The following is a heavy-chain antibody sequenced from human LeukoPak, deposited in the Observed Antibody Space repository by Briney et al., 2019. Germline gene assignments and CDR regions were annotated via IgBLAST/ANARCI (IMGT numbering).Heavy chain of an antibody. Sequence: ASVKVSCKASGYTFINYYMHWVRQAPGQGLEWMGMISPSGGSASNTQKFQGRVTITRDTSTSIVYMELSSLRFEDTAVYYCARDSSIAVALYFDYWGQGTLVTVSS. CDR1: GYTFINYY. CDR3: ARDSSIAVALYFDY. V-gene: IGHV1-46*01. D-gene: IGHD6-19*01. J-gene: IGHJ4*02. CDR2: ISPSGGSA.